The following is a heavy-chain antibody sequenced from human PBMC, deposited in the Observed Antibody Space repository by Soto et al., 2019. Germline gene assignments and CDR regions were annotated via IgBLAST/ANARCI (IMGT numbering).Heavy chain of an antibody. Sequence: PGESLKISCKGSGYSFTSYWIGWVRQMPGKGLEWMGIIYPGDSDTRYSPSFQGQVTISADKSISTAYLQWSSLKASDTAMYYCARHLGYCSSTSCYSLDPSGQGTLVTVYS. CDR3: ARHLGYCSSTSCYSLDP. D-gene: IGHD2-2*01. CDR2: IYPGDSDT. V-gene: IGHV5-51*01. CDR1: GYSFTSYW. J-gene: IGHJ5*02.